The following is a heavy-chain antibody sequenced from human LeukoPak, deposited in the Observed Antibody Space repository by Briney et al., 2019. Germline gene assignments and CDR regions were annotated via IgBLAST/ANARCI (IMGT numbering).Heavy chain of an antibody. D-gene: IGHD6-13*01. J-gene: IGHJ4*02. V-gene: IGHV3-30-3*01. CDR3: ARERRTSSSWYEGFDY. Sequence: GGSLRLSCAASGFTFSSYAMHWVRQAPGKGLEWVAVISYDGSNKYYADSVKGRFTISRDNSKNTLYLQMNSLRAEDTAVYYCARERRTSSSWYEGFDYWGQRTLVTVSS. CDR2: ISYDGSNK. CDR1: GFTFSSYA.